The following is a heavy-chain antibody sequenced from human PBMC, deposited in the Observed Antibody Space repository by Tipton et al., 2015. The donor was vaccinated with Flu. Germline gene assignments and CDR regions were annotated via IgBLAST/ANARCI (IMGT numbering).Heavy chain of an antibody. D-gene: IGHD6-13*01. CDR3: ARDIAAGRRRGGFDY. J-gene: IGHJ4*02. CDR1: GGSISSYY. Sequence: TLSFTCTVSGGSISSYYWSWIRQPPGKGLEWIGYIYYSGSTNYNPSLKSRVTISVDTSKNQFSLKLSSVTAADTAVYYCARDIAAGRRRGGFDYWGQGTLVTVSS. CDR2: IYYSGST. V-gene: IGHV4-59*01.